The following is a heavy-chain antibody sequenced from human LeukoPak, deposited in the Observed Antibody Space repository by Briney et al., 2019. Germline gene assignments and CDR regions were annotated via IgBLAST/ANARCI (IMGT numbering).Heavy chain of an antibody. CDR1: GFTFDDYA. J-gene: IGHJ4*02. D-gene: IGHD3-22*01. CDR3: AKGALESYYDSSGYYYY. V-gene: IGHV3-43*02. CDR2: ISGDGGST. Sequence: SGGSLRLSCAASGFTFDDYAMHWVRHAPGKGLEWVSLISGDGGSTYYADSVKGRFTISRDNSKNSLYLQMNSLRTEDTALYYCAKGALESYYDSSGYYYYWGQGTLVTVSS.